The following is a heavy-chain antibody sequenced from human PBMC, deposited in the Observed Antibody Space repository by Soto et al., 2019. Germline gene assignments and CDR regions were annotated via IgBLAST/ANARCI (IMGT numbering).Heavy chain of an antibody. CDR1: GYTFTSYD. V-gene: IGHV1-8*01. CDR2: MNPNSGKA. D-gene: IGHD2-15*01. Sequence: QVQLVQSGAEVKKPGASVKVSCKASGYTFTSYDINWVRQAAGQGLEWIGWMNPNSGKAVYAQKFQGRVTMAGNTSIRTAYMELSSLRSDDTAVYFCARGLVVVSATYWYFELWGRGTLVTVSS. CDR3: ARGLVVVSATYWYFEL. J-gene: IGHJ2*01.